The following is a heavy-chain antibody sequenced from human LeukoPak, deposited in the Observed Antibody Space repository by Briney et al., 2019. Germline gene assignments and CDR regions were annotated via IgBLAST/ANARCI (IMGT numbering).Heavy chain of an antibody. Sequence: GGSLRLSCSASGSTFSSYSMNWVRQAPGKGLEWVSSISSINHTYYADSVKGRFTISRDNAENSLYLQMNSLRAEDTAVYYCARDLYGDYSHDYWGQGTLVTVSS. CDR3: ARDLYGDYSHDY. CDR1: GSTFSSYS. J-gene: IGHJ4*02. V-gene: IGHV3-21*01. CDR2: ISSINHT. D-gene: IGHD4-17*01.